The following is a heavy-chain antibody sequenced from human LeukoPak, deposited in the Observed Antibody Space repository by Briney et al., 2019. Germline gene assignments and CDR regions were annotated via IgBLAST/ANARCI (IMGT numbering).Heavy chain of an antibody. CDR2: IYYSGST. D-gene: IGHD2-15*01. CDR1: GGSISSGDYY. CDR3: ARGYSHGWWLNWFDP. J-gene: IGHJ5*02. V-gene: IGHV4-30-4*01. Sequence: KPSETLSLTCTVSGGSISSGDYYWSWIRQPPGKGLEWIGYIYYSGSTYYNPSLKSRVTISVDTSKNQFSLKLSSVTAADTAVYYCARGYSHGWWLNWFDPWGQGTLVTVSS.